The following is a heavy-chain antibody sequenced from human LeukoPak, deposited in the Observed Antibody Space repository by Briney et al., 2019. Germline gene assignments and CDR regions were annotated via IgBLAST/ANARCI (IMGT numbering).Heavy chain of an antibody. D-gene: IGHD5-18*01. V-gene: IGHV3-23*01. Sequence: GGSLRLSCAASGFTFSSYAMSWVRQAPGKGLEWVSDISGSGGSTYYADSVKGRFTISRDNSKSTLYLQMNSLRAEDTAVYYCAKDRYSSAYYFDYWGQGTLVTVSS. CDR2: ISGSGGST. CDR3: AKDRYSSAYYFDY. CDR1: GFTFSSYA. J-gene: IGHJ4*02.